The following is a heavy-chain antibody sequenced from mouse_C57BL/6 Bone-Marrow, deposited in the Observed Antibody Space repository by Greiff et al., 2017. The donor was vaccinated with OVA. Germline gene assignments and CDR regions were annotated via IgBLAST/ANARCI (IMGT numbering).Heavy chain of an antibody. V-gene: IGHV2-2*01. D-gene: IGHD4-1*01. Sequence: VKLQESGPGLVQPSQTLSISCTASGFSLTSYGVHWVRQSPGKGLEWLGVIWSGGSTDNNAAFISRLSISKDNSKSHVFFKMNSLQADDTAIYYCARKTNWAYYYAMDYGGQGTSVTVSS. CDR2: IWSGGST. CDR1: GFSLTSYG. J-gene: IGHJ4*01. CDR3: ARKTNWAYYYAMDY.